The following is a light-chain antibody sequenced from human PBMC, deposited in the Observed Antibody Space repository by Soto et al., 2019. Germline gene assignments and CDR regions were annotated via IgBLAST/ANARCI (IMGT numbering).Light chain of an antibody. Sequence: DIVMTQSPDSLAVSLGERATINCESSQSVFSSSNSKNYLAWYQQKPGQPPKLLIYWASNRESGVPDRFSGSGSGTYFTLTISSLQAEDVEVYYCQQYYSTPQTFGQGTKVEIK. CDR2: WAS. CDR3: QQYYSTPQT. J-gene: IGKJ1*01. V-gene: IGKV4-1*01. CDR1: QSVFSSSNSKNY.